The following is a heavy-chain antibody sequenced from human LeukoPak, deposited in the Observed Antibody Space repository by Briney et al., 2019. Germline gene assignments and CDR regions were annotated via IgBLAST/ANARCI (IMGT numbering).Heavy chain of an antibody. Sequence: PGGSLRLSCAASGFTFSSYEMNWVRQAPGKELEWVSSISASSYYIYYADSVKGRFTISRDNSNNSLYLQMNSLRAEDTAVYYCAKDIYGGNWPNDYWGQGTLVTVSS. V-gene: IGHV3-21*01. J-gene: IGHJ4*02. D-gene: IGHD4-23*01. CDR3: AKDIYGGNWPNDY. CDR2: ISASSYYI. CDR1: GFTFSSYE.